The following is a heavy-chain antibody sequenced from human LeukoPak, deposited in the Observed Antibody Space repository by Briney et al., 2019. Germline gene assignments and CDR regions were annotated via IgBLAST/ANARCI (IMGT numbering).Heavy chain of an antibody. D-gene: IGHD1-26*01. J-gene: IGHJ4*02. Sequence: GASVKVSCKASGCTFTVYYMHWVRQAPGQGLEWMGIINPFGGSTTYAQKFQGRVTMTRDTSTSTVYMELSSLRSEDTAVYYCARGLSSGRYNYYFDYWGQGTLVTVSS. V-gene: IGHV1-46*01. CDR2: INPFGGST. CDR3: ARGLSSGRYNYYFDY. CDR1: GCTFTVYY.